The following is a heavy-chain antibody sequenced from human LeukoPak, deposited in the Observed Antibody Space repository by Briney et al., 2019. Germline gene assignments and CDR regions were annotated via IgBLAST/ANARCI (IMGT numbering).Heavy chain of an antibody. D-gene: IGHD3-22*01. CDR2: ISSSSSYI. V-gene: IGHV3-21*01. Sequence: GGSLRLSCAVSGFTFSDYTINWVRQAPGKGLEWVSSISSSSSYIYYADSVKGRFTISRDNAKNSLYLQMNSLRAEDTAVYYCARDRDTNYYDSSGLLDYWGRGTLVTVSS. CDR3: ARDRDTNYYDSSGLLDY. CDR1: GFTFSDYT. J-gene: IGHJ4*02.